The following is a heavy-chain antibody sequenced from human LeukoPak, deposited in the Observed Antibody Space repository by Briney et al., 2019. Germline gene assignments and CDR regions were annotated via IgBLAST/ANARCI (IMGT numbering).Heavy chain of an antibody. D-gene: IGHD1-1*01. CDR2: IHYSGST. J-gene: IGHJ4*02. Sequence: PSQTLSLTCTVSGGSISSGGYYWTWIRQHPGKGLEYIGYIHYSGSTYYNPSLKSLLTISVDTSKNQFSLKLSSVTAADTAVYYRARVPGNSDYRHYFDHWGQGTLVTVAS. CDR1: GGSISSGGYY. CDR3: ARVPGNSDYRHYFDH. V-gene: IGHV4-31*01.